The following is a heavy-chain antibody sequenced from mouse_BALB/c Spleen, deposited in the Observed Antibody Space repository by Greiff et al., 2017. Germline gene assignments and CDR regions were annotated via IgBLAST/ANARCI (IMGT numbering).Heavy chain of an antibody. CDR3: ASLGRYAIDY. CDR2: ISSGSSTI. J-gene: IGHJ4*01. Sequence: EVQVVESGGGLVQPGGSRKLSCAASGFTFSSFGMHWVRQAPEKGLEWVAYISSGSSTIYYADTVKGRFTISRDNPKNTLFLQMTSLRSEDTAMYYCASLGRYAIDYWGQGTSVTVSS. D-gene: IGHD4-1*01. CDR1: GFTFSSFG. V-gene: IGHV5-17*02.